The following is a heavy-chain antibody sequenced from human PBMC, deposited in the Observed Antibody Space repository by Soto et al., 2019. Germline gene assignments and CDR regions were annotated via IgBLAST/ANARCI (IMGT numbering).Heavy chain of an antibody. CDR3: ARDWRQMSRGGFFDY. V-gene: IGHV1-69*06. J-gene: IGHJ4*02. CDR2: IVPLSGTP. D-gene: IGHD3-16*01. Sequence: QVRRVQSGTEVKKPGSSVKLSCKVSGGNSNSYSIAWVRQAPGQGLQWLGTIVPLSGTPNHAQQFQARVTITADTSTNTAYLELSSLRSEDTAIYYCARDWRQMSRGGFFDYWGQGSLVTISS. CDR1: GGNSNSYS.